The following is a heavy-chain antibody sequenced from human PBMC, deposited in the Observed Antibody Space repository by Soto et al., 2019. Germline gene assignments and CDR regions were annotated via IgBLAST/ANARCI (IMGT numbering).Heavy chain of an antibody. Sequence: QVQLVQSGAEVKKPGASVKVSCKASGYTFTSYGISWVRQAPGQGLEWMGWISAYNGNTNYAQKLQGRVTMTTDTSTSTAYMELRSLRSDDTAVYYCASDQLLYHPPLHGPYYYYGMDVWGQGTTVTVSS. D-gene: IGHD2-2*02. CDR2: ISAYNGNT. V-gene: IGHV1-18*01. CDR3: ASDQLLYHPPLHGPYYYYGMDV. CDR1: GYTFTSYG. J-gene: IGHJ6*02.